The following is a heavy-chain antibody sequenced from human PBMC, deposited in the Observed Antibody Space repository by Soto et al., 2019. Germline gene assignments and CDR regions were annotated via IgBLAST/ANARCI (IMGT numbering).Heavy chain of an antibody. V-gene: IGHV4-34*01. CDR2: INHSGST. CDR3: ARGSSIVVVVAATGYWFDP. CDR1: GGSFSGYY. J-gene: IGHJ5*02. Sequence: SETLSLTCAVYGGSFSGYYWSWIRQPPGKGLEWIGEINHSGSTNYNPSLKSRVTISVDTSKNQFSLKLSSVTAADTAVYYCARGSSIVVVVAATGYWFDPWGQGTLVTVSS. D-gene: IGHD2-15*01.